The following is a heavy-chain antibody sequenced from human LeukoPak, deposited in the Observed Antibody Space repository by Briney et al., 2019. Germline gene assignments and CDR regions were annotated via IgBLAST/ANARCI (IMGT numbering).Heavy chain of an antibody. CDR1: GCSISRYY. CDR3: AREDFWDNDTPKGHFDY. J-gene: IGHJ4*02. V-gene: IGHV4-59*01. CDR2: IYHRGT. Sequence: SETLSLTCTGSGCSISRYYWSWIRQPPGKGLEGIGYIYHRGTNYNPSLKSRVTVSVHTSKSQSSLNLNSVTPADTAVYYCAREDFWDNDTPKGHFDYWGQGTLVTASS. D-gene: IGHD3-16*01.